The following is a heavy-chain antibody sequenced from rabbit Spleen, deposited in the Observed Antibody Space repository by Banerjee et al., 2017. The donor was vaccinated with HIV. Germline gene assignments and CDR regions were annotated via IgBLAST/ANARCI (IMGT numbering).Heavy chain of an antibody. Sequence: QSLEESGGGLVKPGASLTLTCKASGFSFNGFSFNGGYDMCWVRQAPGKGLEWVACAYAGSSGGTYSATWAKGRFTISKTSSTTVTLQMTSLTAADTATYFCARFAGSVFWFYFNLWGPGTLVTVS. J-gene: IGHJ4*01. CDR2: AYAGSSGGT. CDR3: ARFAGSVFWFYFNL. V-gene: IGHV1S40*01. CDR1: GFSFNGFSFNGGYD. D-gene: IGHD4-2*01.